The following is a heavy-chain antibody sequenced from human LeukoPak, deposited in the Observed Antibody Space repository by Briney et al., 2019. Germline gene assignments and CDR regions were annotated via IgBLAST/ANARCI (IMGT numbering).Heavy chain of an antibody. V-gene: IGHV1-69*13. J-gene: IGHJ4*02. CDR2: IIPIFGTA. Sequence: APVTVSCKASGGTFSSYAISWVRQAPGQGLEWMGGIIPIFGTANYAQKFQGRVTITADESTSTAYMELSSLRSEDTAVYYCAREGSSSSTSTFDYWGQGTLVTVSS. D-gene: IGHD6-6*01. CDR3: AREGSSSSTSTFDY. CDR1: GGTFSSYA.